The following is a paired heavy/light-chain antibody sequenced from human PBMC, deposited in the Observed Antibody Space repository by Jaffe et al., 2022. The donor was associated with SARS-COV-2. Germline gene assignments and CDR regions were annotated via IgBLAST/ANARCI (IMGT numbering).Heavy chain of an antibody. D-gene: IGHD5-18*01. V-gene: IGHV3-7*03. J-gene: IGHJ5*02. CDR3: ASLDTSMANWVDP. Sequence: EVQLVESGGGLVQPGGSLRLSCAASGFTFKNYWMSWVRQAPGKGLEWVACIKADGIEKYYVDSVKGRFTISRDNAKNSLYLQMNSLRAEDTAVYYCASLDTSMANWVDPWGPGTLVTVSS. CDR1: GFTFKNYW. CDR2: IKADGIEK.
Light chain of an antibody. J-gene: IGKJ1*01. CDR3: MQGLHTRT. V-gene: IGKV2-28*01. CDR1: QSLLHSNGHNY. Sequence: DIVMTQSPLSLPVTPGEPASISCRSSQSLLHSNGHNYLDWYVQKPGQSPQLLIYWGSNRASGVPDRFSGSGSGTDFTLKISRVEAEDVGVYYCMQGLHTRTFGQGTKVEIK. CDR2: WGS.